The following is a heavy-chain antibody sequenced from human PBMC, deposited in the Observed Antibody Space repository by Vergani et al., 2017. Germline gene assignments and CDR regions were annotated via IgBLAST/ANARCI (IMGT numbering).Heavy chain of an antibody. D-gene: IGHD6-19*01. J-gene: IGHJ4*02. CDR2: IYWDDDK. V-gene: IGHV2-5*02. CDR1: GFSLSTSGVG. Sequence: QITLKESGPTLVKPTQTLTLTCTFSGFSLSTSGVGVGWIRQPPGKALEWLALIYWDDDKRYSPSLKSRLTITKATSKNQVVLTMTNMDPVDTATYYCASAPIAVAGDYFDYWGQGTLVTVSS. CDR3: ASAPIAVAGDYFDY.